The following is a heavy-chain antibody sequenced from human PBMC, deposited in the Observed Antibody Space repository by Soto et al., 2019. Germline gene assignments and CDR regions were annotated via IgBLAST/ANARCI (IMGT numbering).Heavy chain of an antibody. CDR2: IIPIFGTA. CDR3: RWFGELLSYYFDY. D-gene: IGHD3-10*01. CDR1: GGTFSSYA. Sequence: QVQLVQSGAEVKKPGSSVKVSCKASGGTFSSYAISWVRQAPGQGLEWMGGIIPIFGTANYAQKFQGRVTITADESTSTAYRELSSLRSEDTAVYYCRWFGELLSYYFDYWGQGTLVTVSS. J-gene: IGHJ4*02. V-gene: IGHV1-69*12.